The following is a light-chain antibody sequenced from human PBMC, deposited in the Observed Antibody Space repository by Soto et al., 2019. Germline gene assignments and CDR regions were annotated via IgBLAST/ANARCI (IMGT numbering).Light chain of an antibody. CDR1: KSDIGVYDY. CDR2: EVV. CDR3: KSYAGSNTYV. Sequence: QSALTQPRPASGSPGQSVTISCTGTKSDIGVYDYVSWYQHHPGKAPRLIIYEVVQRPSGVPDRFSGSKSGNTASLTVSGLQAADEADYFCKSYAGSNTYVFGSGTKVTVL. V-gene: IGLV2-8*01. J-gene: IGLJ1*01.